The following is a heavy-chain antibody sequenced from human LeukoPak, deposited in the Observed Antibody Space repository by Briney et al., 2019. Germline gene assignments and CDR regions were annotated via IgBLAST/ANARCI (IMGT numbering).Heavy chain of an antibody. Sequence: ASVKVSCKASGYTFTGYYMHWVRQAPGQGLEWMGWINPNSGGTNYEQKFQGRVTMTRDTSISTAYMELSRLRPDDTAVYFCARVRYEYSSSFSYFDSWGQGTLVNVSS. J-gene: IGHJ4*02. V-gene: IGHV1-2*02. CDR3: ARVRYEYSSSFSYFDS. D-gene: IGHD6-6*01. CDR1: GYTFTGYY. CDR2: INPNSGGT.